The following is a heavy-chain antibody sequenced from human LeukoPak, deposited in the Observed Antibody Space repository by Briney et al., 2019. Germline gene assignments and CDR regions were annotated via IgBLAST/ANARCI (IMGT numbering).Heavy chain of an antibody. J-gene: IGHJ4*02. CDR3: ARAAELRFLEWLPESVDY. Sequence: GGSLRLSCAASGFTFSSYSMNWVRQAPGKGLEGVSTISSSSSYMYYADSVKGRFTISRDNAKNSLYLQMNSLRAEDTAVYYCARAAELRFLEWLPESVDYWGQGTLVTVSS. D-gene: IGHD3-3*01. CDR2: ISSSSSYM. V-gene: IGHV3-21*01. CDR1: GFTFSSYS.